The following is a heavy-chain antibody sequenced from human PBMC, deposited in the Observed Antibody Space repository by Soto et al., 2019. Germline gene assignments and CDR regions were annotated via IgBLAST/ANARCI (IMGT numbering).Heavy chain of an antibody. CDR3: AKDFERSAEVPAAYYFDY. J-gene: IGHJ4*02. CDR1: GFTFDDYA. V-gene: IGHV3-9*01. CDR2: ISWNSGSI. Sequence: GGSLRLSCAASGFTFDDYAMHWVRQAPGKGLEWVSGISWNSGSIGYADSVKGRFTISRDNAKNSLYLQMNSPRAEDTALYYCAKDFERSAEVPAAYYFDYWGQGTLVTVSS. D-gene: IGHD2-2*01.